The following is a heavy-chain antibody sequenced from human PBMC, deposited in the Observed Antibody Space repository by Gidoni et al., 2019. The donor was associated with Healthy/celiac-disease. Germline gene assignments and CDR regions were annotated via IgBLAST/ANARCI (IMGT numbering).Heavy chain of an antibody. D-gene: IGHD6-13*01. CDR3: ARQSSSWYGGGDNWFDP. V-gene: IGHV4-59*08. J-gene: IGHJ5*02. CDR1: GGSISSYY. CDR2: IYYSGST. Sequence: QVQLQESGPGLVKPSETLSLTCTVSGGSISSYYWSWIRQPPGKGLEWIGYIYYSGSTNYNPSLKSRGTISVEKSKNQFSRKLGSVTAADTAVYYCARQSSSWYGGGDNWFDPWGQGTLVTVSS.